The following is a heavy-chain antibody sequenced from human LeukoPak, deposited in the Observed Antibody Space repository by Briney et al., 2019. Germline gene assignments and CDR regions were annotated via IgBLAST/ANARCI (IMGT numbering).Heavy chain of an antibody. CDR3: ARAGRYYDFWSGYSAPTWFDP. Sequence: SETLSLTCTVSGGSISSYYWSWIRQPPGKGLEWIGCIYYSGSTNYNPSLKSRVTISVDTSKNQFSLKLSSVTAADTAVYYCARAGRYYDFWSGYSAPTWFDPWGQGTLVTVSS. CDR2: IYYSGST. D-gene: IGHD3-3*01. J-gene: IGHJ5*02. CDR1: GGSISSYY. V-gene: IGHV4-59*01.